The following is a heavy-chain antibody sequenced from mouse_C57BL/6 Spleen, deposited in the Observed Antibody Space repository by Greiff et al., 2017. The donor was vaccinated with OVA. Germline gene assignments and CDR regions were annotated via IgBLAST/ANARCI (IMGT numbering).Heavy chain of an antibody. V-gene: IGHV5-17*01. CDR2: ISSGSSTI. CDR3: ARRDGSSYGCAY. J-gene: IGHJ3*01. D-gene: IGHD1-1*01. Sequence: EVKLMESGGGLVKPGGSLKLSCAASGFTFSDYGMHWVRQAPEKGLEWVAYISSGSSTIYYADTVKGRFTISRDNAKNTLFLQMTSLRSEDTAMYYCARRDGSSYGCAYWGQGTLVTVSA. CDR1: GFTFSDYG.